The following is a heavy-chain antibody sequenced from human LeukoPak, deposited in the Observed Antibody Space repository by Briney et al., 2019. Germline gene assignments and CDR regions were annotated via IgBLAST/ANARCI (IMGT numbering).Heavy chain of an antibody. D-gene: IGHD6-19*01. J-gene: IGHJ5*02. CDR3: ARDRSSGWSS. CDR1: GFIFSSYD. V-gene: IGHV3-30*03. Sequence: PGRSLRLSCAASGFIFSSYDMHWARQAPGKGLEWVALISSDGTNKYYADSVKGRFTISRDNSKNTLYLQMNSLRGEDTAVYYCARDRSSGWSSWGQGTLVTASS. CDR2: ISSDGTNK.